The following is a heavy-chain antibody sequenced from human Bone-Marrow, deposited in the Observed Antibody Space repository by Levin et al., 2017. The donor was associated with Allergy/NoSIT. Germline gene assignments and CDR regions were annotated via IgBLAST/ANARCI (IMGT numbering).Heavy chain of an antibody. CDR3: ARNLVRGASSSFDI. D-gene: IGHD3-10*01. Sequence: ASVKVSCAASGFTFNTYTMNWVRQAPGKGLEWVSSISSTSSFIYYADSVKGRFTISRDNAKNSLYLQMNSLRPEDTAVYYCARNLVRGASSSFDIWGQGTMVTVSS. CDR1: GFTFNTYT. CDR2: ISSTSSFI. J-gene: IGHJ3*02. V-gene: IGHV3-21*01.